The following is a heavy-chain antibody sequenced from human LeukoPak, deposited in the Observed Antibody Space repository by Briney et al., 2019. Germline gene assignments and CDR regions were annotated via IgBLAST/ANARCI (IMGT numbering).Heavy chain of an antibody. J-gene: IGHJ3*02. V-gene: IGHV3-21*01. CDR1: GFTFSSYS. D-gene: IGHD2-21*01. Sequence: GGSLRLSCAASGFTFSSYSMNWVRQAPGKGLEWVSSISSSSSYIYYADSVKGRFTISRDNAKNSLYLHMNSLRAEDTAVYYCARVADRTHAFDIWGQGTMVTVSS. CDR2: ISSSSSYI. CDR3: ARVADRTHAFDI.